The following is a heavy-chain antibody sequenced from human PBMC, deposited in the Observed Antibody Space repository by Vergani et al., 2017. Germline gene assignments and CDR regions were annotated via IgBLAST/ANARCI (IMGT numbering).Heavy chain of an antibody. CDR2: ISGPCLST. D-gene: IGHD2/OR15-2a*01. J-gene: IGHJ4*01. CDR1: GFTFSNSA. CDR3: VKEKIDLGSYYFDS. V-gene: IGHV3-23*01. Sequence: EVHLLESGGGLVQSGWSLRLSCAASGFTFSNSAVSWVRQAPGRGLAWVSSISGPCLSTYYADSVKGRFSISRDNSKNTVFLQMHSLRAEDTAIYYCVKEKIDLGSYYFDSWGHGILVTVSS.